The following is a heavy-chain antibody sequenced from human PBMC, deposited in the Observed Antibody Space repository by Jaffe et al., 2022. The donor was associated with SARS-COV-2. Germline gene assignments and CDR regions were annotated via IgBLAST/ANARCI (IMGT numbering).Heavy chain of an antibody. CDR2: ISGSGGTT. CDR3: AKIFSSGWYFIDY. CDR1: GFIFSTFA. D-gene: IGHD6-19*01. Sequence: DVQLLESGGGLVQPGGSLRLSCAASGFIFSTFAMTWVRQAPGQGLEWVSAISGSGGTTYYADSVKGRFTISRDNSKNTLYLQMNSLRAEDTAIYYCAKIFSSGWYFIDYWGQGTLVTVSS. V-gene: IGHV3-23*01. J-gene: IGHJ4*02.